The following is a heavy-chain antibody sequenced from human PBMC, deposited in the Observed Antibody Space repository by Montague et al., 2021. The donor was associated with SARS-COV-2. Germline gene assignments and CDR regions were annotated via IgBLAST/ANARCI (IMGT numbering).Heavy chain of an antibody. CDR3: ARTSKLRESSAGNYYYHAMDV. CDR1: GGSFSGYY. Sequence: SETLSLTCAVYGGSFSGYYWSWIRQPPGKGLEWIGSLYNGGTTYYSPSLKSRVTISVDTSKNHFSLNMASVTAADTAVYYCARTSKLRESSAGNYYYHAMDVWGQGTTVTVSS. J-gene: IGHJ6*02. D-gene: IGHD3-16*01. CDR2: LYNGGTT. V-gene: IGHV4-34*01.